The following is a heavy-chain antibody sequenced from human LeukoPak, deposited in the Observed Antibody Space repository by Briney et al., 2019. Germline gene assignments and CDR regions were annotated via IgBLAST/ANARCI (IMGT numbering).Heavy chain of an antibody. Sequence: SETLSLTCTVSSGSISSYYWSWIRQPPGKGLEWIGYIYYSGSTNYNPSLKSRVTISVDTSKNQFSLKLSSVTAADTAVYYCARSLGYCSGGSCLGWFDPWGQGTLVTVSS. CDR1: SGSISSYY. D-gene: IGHD2-15*01. CDR2: IYYSGST. J-gene: IGHJ5*02. CDR3: ARSLGYCSGGSCLGWFDP. V-gene: IGHV4-59*01.